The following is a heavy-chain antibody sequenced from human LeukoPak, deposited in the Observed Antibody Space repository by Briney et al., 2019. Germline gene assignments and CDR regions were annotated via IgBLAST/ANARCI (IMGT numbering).Heavy chain of an antibody. CDR1: GYTFTGYY. D-gene: IGHD3-22*01. Sequence: ASVKVSCKASGYTFTGYYMHWVRQAPGQGLEWMGWINPNSGGTNYAQKFQGRVTMTRDTSISTAYMELSRLRSDDTAVYYCARVYDSSGYYSGFSEYYFDYWGQGTLVTVSS. V-gene: IGHV1-2*02. J-gene: IGHJ4*02. CDR2: INPNSGGT. CDR3: ARVYDSSGYYSGFSEYYFDY.